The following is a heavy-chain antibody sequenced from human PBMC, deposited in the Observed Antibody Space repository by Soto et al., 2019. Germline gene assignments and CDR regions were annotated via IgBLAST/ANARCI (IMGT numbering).Heavy chain of an antibody. Sequence: PGGSLRLSCAASGFTFSSYAMHWVRQAPGKGLEWVAVISYDGSNKYYADSVKGRFTISRDNSKNTLYLQMNSLRAEDTAVYYCARVPRVMGAYYFDYWGQGTLVTVSS. CDR2: ISYDGSNK. D-gene: IGHD2-21*01. CDR1: GFTFSSYA. J-gene: IGHJ4*02. CDR3: ARVPRVMGAYYFDY. V-gene: IGHV3-30-3*01.